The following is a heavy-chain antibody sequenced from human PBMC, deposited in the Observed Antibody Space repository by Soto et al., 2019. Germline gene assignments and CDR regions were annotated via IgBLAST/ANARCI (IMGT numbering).Heavy chain of an antibody. D-gene: IGHD5-12*01. J-gene: IGHJ6*02. V-gene: IGHV1-2*04. CDR3: ARDRGSNGPYYYYYGMDV. CDR1: GYTFTGYY. Sequence: QVQLVQSGAEVKKPGASVKVSCKASGYTFTGYYMHWVRQAPGQGREWMGWINPNSGGTNYAQKFQGWVTMTRDTSSSTAYMELSRLRSDDTAVYYCARDRGSNGPYYYYYGMDVWGQGTTVTVSS. CDR2: INPNSGGT.